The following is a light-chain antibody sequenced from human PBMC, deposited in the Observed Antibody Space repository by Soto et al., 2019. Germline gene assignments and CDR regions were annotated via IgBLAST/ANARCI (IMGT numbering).Light chain of an antibody. V-gene: IGLV2-18*02. CDR3: TSSTGSSSSV. CDR2: EVS. CDR1: SSDVGSYNR. J-gene: IGLJ1*01. Sequence: QSVLTQPPSVSGSPGQSVAISCTGTSSDVGSYNRVSWYQQPPGAAPKLMIYEVSNRPSGVPDRFSGSKSGNTASLTISGLQADYEADYYCTSSTGSSSSVFVTGPKVTVL.